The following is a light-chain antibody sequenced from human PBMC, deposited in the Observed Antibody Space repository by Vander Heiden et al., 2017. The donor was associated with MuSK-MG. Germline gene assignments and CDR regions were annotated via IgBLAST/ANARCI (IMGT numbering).Light chain of an antibody. CDR1: SSDVGGHDY. J-gene: IGLJ1*01. CDR2: DVS. CDR3: SSYTSRSTLYV. V-gene: IGLV2-14*03. Sequence: QSALTQPASLSGSPGQSITIPCTGTSSDVGGHDYVCWYQQHPGKAPRLMIYDVSNRPSGVSDRFSGSKSGYTASLTISGLQTEDEADYYCSSYTSRSTLYVFGTGTKVTVL.